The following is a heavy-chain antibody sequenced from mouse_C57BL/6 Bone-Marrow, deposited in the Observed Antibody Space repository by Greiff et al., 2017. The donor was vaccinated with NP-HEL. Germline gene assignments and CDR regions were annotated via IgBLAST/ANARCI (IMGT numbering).Heavy chain of an antibody. Sequence: VQLQQSGPELVKPGASVKMSCKASGFTFTDYNIHWVKQSPGQSLEWIGYINPYNGGTSYNQKFKGKATLTVNKSSSTAYMQLRSLTSEDSAVYYGARVRGRGPYWYFDDWGKGTTVTVSS. V-gene: IGHV1-22*01. CDR1: GFTFTDYN. CDR2: INPYNGGT. CDR3: ARVRGRGPYWYFDD. J-gene: IGHJ1*03.